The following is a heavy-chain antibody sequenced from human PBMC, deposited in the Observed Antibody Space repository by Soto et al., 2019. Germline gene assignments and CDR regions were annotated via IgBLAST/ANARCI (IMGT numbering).Heavy chain of an antibody. J-gene: IGHJ5*02. D-gene: IGHD2-15*01. CDR3: ASALYCSGGSCSFDP. CDR2: IYYTGST. CDR1: GGSISSGNYY. Sequence: SETLSLTCAVSGGSISSGNYYWSWIRQPPGKGLEWIGFIYYTGSTSYNPSLKSRVTISIDTSKNQFSLKLTSVTAADTAVYYCASALYCSGGSCSFDPWGQGTLVTVSS. V-gene: IGHV4-61*01.